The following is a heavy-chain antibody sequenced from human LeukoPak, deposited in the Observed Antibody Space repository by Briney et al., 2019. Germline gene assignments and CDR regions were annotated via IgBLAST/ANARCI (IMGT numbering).Heavy chain of an antibody. CDR2: IYYSGST. Sequence: SQTLSLTCIVSGGSISSGDYYWSWIRQPPGKGLEWIGYIYYSGSTYYNPSLKSRVTISVDTSKNQFSLKLSSVTAADTAVYYCASPGIAAAGITARGAKYFQHWGQGTLVTVSS. CDR1: GGSISSGDYY. CDR3: ASPGIAAAGITARGAKYFQH. V-gene: IGHV4-30-4*08. D-gene: IGHD6-13*01. J-gene: IGHJ1*01.